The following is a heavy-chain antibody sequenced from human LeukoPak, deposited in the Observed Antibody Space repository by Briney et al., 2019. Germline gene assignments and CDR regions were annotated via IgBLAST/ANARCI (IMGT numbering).Heavy chain of an antibody. J-gene: IGHJ5*02. Sequence: ASVKVSCKASGYTVTSYDINWVRQATGQGLGWMGWMNQKSGNTGYAQKFHGRVTMTRNTSISTAYMELSGLRSEDTAVYYCARGRGFCSRTSCYNWFDPWGQGTLVTVSS. CDR2: MNQKSGNT. D-gene: IGHD2-2*01. V-gene: IGHV1-8*01. CDR3: ARGRGFCSRTSCYNWFDP. CDR1: GYTVTSYD.